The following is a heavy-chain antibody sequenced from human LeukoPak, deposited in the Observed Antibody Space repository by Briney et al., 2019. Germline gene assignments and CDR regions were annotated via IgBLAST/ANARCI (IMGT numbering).Heavy chain of an antibody. J-gene: IGHJ4*02. V-gene: IGHV1-18*01. CDR1: GYTFTSYG. D-gene: IGHD3-22*01. Sequence: ALVKVSCKASGYTFTSYGTSWVRPAPGQGLEWMGWISAYNGNTNYAQKLQGRVTMTTDTSTSTAYMELRSLRSDDTAVYYCARVGGYYYDSSGSDYWGQGTLVTVSS. CDR2: ISAYNGNT. CDR3: ARVGGYYYDSSGSDY.